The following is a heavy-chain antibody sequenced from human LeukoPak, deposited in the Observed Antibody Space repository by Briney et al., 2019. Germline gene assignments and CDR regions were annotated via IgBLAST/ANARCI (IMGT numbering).Heavy chain of an antibody. D-gene: IGHD6-13*01. CDR2: IYSGGST. CDR1: GFTVSSNY. V-gene: IGHV3-53*05. CDR3: AKWGLYSSSPIDY. J-gene: IGHJ4*02. Sequence: SGGSLRLSCAASGFTVSSNYMSWVRQAPGKGLEWVSVIYSGGSTYYADSVKGRFTISRDNSKNTLYLQMNSLRAEDTAVYYCAKWGLYSSSPIDYWGQGTLVTVSS.